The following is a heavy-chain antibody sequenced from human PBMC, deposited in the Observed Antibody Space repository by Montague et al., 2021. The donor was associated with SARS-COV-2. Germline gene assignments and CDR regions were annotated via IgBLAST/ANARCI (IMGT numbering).Heavy chain of an antibody. CDR2: IGGGGRRT. Sequence: RSLSLAASGFIFSSNAMSWVRQAPGKGLEWVSTIGGGGRRTYYADSVKGRFTISRDNSKNTLYLQMNSLRAEDTAVYYCAKVGGYSYGLSDYWGQGTLVTVSS. D-gene: IGHD5-18*01. CDR1: GFIFSSNA. CDR3: AKVGGYSYGLSDY. V-gene: IGHV3-23*01. J-gene: IGHJ4*02.